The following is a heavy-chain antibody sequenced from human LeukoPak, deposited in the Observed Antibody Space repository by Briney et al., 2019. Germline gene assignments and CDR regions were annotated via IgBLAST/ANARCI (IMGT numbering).Heavy chain of an antibody. Sequence: GGSLRLSCAASGFTFSSYAMHWVRQAPGKGLEWVAVISYDGSNKYYADSVKGRFTISRDNSKNTLYLQMNSLRAEDTAVYYCARGRGPWGQGTLVTVSS. J-gene: IGHJ5*02. CDR2: ISYDGSNK. CDR1: GFTFSSYA. CDR3: ARGRGP. V-gene: IGHV3-30*04.